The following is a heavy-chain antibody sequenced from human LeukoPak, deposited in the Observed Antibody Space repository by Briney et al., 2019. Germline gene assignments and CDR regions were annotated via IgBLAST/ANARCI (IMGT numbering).Heavy chain of an antibody. CDR1: GGSISSSSYY. D-gene: IGHD6-13*01. CDR3: ARFIAAAGSGDY. CDR2: IYYSGST. Sequence: SETLSLTCTASGGSISSSSYYWGWIRQPPGKGLEWIGSIYYSGSTYYNPSLKSRVTISVDTSKNQFSLKLSSVTAADTAVYYCARFIAAAGSGDYWGQGTLVTVSS. J-gene: IGHJ4*02. V-gene: IGHV4-39*01.